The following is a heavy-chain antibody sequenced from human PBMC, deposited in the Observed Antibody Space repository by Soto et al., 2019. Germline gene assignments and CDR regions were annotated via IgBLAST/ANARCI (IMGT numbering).Heavy chain of an antibody. CDR1: GVTFTNYF. CDR2: IIPRFGTA. J-gene: IGHJ6*02. D-gene: IGHD5-12*01. CDR3: ASQSFSAYVEFYHVMDV. Sequence: ASVKVSCKASGVTFTNYFITWVRQAPGQGLEWMGEIIPRFGTANYAQKFLDRVTITADESTGIAFMEVSSLKSEDTAVYYCASQSFSAYVEFYHVMDVWGQGTTVTVSS. V-gene: IGHV1-69*13.